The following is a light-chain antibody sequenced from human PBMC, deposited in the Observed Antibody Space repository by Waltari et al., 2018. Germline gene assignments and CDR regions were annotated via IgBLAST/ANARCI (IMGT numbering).Light chain of an antibody. CDR3: QQYDNLPP. V-gene: IGKV1-33*01. CDR1: QDISNY. J-gene: IGKJ4*01. Sequence: DIQMTQSPSSLSASVGDRVTITCQASQDISNYLNWYQQKPGKAPKLLIYDASNLETGVPSRVSGSGSGTDFTFTISSLQPEDIATYYCQQYDNLPPFGGGTKAEIK. CDR2: DAS.